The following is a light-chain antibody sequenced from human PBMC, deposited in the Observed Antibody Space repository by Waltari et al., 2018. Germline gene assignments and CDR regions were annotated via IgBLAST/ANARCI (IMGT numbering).Light chain of an antibody. Sequence: DIQMTQSPSSLSASVGDRVTITCQANQDITTFLNWYQQKPGNAPKLLIYDASDLETGGPSRFSGSESGTEFAFTINSLQPEDNATYYCLQYDSLPWTFGQGTKVDI. CDR3: LQYDSLPWT. CDR1: QDITTF. J-gene: IGKJ1*01. CDR2: DAS. V-gene: IGKV1-33*01.